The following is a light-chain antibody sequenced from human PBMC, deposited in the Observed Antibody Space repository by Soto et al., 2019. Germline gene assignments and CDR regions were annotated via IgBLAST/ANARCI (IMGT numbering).Light chain of an antibody. CDR1: QSLLHSNGYNY. CDR2: LGS. CDR3: MQPLQSWT. V-gene: IGKV2-28*01. J-gene: IGKJ1*01. Sequence: DIVMTQSPLSLPVTPGEPASNSCRSSQSLLHSNGYNYLDWYLQKPGQSPQLLIDLGSNRASGVPDRFSGSGSGTDFTLKISRVEAEDVGVYYCMQPLQSWTFGQGTKVEIK.